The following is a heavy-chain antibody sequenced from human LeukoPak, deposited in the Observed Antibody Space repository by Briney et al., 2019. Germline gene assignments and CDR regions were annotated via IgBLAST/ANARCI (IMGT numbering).Heavy chain of an antibody. CDR1: GYTFTGYY. Sequence: ASVKVSCKSSGYTFTGYYMHWVRQAPGQGLEWMGWINPNSGGTNYAQKFQGRVTMTRDTSISTAYMELSRLTSDGTAIYYCARDSDYGDYGDPFDIWGQGTMVTVSS. V-gene: IGHV1-2*02. J-gene: IGHJ3*02. CDR3: ARDSDYGDYGDPFDI. D-gene: IGHD4-17*01. CDR2: INPNSGGT.